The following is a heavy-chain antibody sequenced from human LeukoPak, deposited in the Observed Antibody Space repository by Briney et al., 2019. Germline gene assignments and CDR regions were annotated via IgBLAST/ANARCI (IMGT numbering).Heavy chain of an antibody. CDR1: GGSISSYY. V-gene: IGHV4-59*01. CDR2: IYYSGST. CDR3: AREQGYYGGSDRHYYYGMDV. Sequence: PSETLSLTCTVSGGSISSYYWSWIRQPPGKGLEWIGYIYYSGSTNYNPSLKSRVTISVDTSKNQFSLKLSSVTAADTAVYYCAREQGYYGGSDRHYYYGMDVWGQGTTVTVSS. D-gene: IGHD4-23*01. J-gene: IGHJ6*02.